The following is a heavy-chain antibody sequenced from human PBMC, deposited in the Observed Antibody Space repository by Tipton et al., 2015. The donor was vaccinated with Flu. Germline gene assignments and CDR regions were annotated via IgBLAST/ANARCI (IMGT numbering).Heavy chain of an antibody. CDR1: GFTFTRSD. J-gene: IGHJ3*02. CDR3: AREAYDASGMGAFNI. CDR2: IGSGGDT. Sequence: QLVQSGGGSVQPGGSLRLSCEASGFTFTRSDMHWVRQPIGKSLEWVSAIGSGGDTHYADSVEGRFTISRENAKNSLYLQMSSLRAGDTAVYYCAREAYDASGMGAFNIWGQGTMVTVSS. D-gene: IGHD3-22*01. V-gene: IGHV3-13*01.